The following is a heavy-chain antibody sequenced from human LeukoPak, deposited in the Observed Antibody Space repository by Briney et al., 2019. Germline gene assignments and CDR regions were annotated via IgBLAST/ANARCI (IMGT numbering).Heavy chain of an antibody. CDR3: ARTVVNDDYGDYEPSRKAYYFDY. J-gene: IGHJ4*02. CDR2: IYYSGST. D-gene: IGHD4-17*01. CDR1: GGSISSYY. V-gene: IGHV4-59*08. Sequence: PSETLSLTCTVSGGSISSYYGSWIRQPPGKGLEWIRYIYYSGSTNYNPSLKSRVTISVDTSKNQFSLKLSSVTAADTAVYYCARTVVNDDYGDYEPSRKAYYFDYWGQGTLVTVSS.